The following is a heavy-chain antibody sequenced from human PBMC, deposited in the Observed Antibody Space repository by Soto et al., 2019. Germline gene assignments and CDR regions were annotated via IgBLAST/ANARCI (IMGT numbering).Heavy chain of an antibody. CDR2: IWYDGSNK. J-gene: IGHJ1*01. CDR3: ARGALSRAGKAARMTEYFQH. V-gene: IGHV3-33*01. CDR1: GFTFSSYG. Sequence: GGSLRLSCAASGFTFSSYGMHWVRQAPGKGLEWVAVIWYDGSNKYYADSVKGRFTISKDNSKNTLYLQMNSLRAEDTAVYYCARGALSRAGKAARMTEYFQHWGQGTLVTVSS. D-gene: IGHD6-19*01.